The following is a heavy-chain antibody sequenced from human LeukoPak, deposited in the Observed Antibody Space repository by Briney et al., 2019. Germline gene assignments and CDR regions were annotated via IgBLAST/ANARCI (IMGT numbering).Heavy chain of an antibody. J-gene: IGHJ6*02. CDR1: GGSFSGYY. CDR2: INHSGGT. V-gene: IGHV4-34*01. D-gene: IGHD3-10*01. CDR3: ARKVRGVKMDV. Sequence: SETLSLTCAVYGGSFSGYYWSWIRQPPGKGLEWIGEINHSGGTNYNPSLKSRVTISVDTSKNQFSLKLSSVTAADTAVYYCARKVRGVKMDVWGQGTTVTVSS.